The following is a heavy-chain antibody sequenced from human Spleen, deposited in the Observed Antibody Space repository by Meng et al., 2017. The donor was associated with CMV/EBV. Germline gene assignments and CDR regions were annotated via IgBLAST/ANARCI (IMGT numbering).Heavy chain of an antibody. D-gene: IGHD2-15*01. V-gene: IGHV3-30*03. J-gene: IGHJ4*02. Sequence: GESLKISCAASGFTFSDYYMSWIRQAPGKGLEWVAVISYDGSNKYYADSVKGRFTISRDNSKNTLYLQMNSLRAEDTAVYYCASDYSMIWGQGTLVTVSS. CDR1: GFTFSDYY. CDR3: ASDYSMI. CDR2: ISYDGSNK.